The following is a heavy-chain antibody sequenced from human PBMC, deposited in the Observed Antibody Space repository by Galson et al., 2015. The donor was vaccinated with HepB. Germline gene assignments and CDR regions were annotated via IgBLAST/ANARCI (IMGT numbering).Heavy chain of an antibody. V-gene: IGHV3-30*18. Sequence: SLRLSCAASGFTFSSYGMHWVRQAPGKGLEWVAVISYDGSNKYYADSVKGRFTISRDNSKNTLYLQMNSLRAEDTAVYYCAKDRGSGSYSEAYYYYGMDVWGQGTTVTVSS. CDR1: GFTFSSYG. J-gene: IGHJ6*02. D-gene: IGHD3-10*01. CDR3: AKDRGSGSYSEAYYYYGMDV. CDR2: ISYDGSNK.